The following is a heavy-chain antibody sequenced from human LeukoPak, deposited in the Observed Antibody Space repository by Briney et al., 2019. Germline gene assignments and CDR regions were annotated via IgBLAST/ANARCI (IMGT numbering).Heavy chain of an antibody. Sequence: SETLSLTCGVHGASVSGYYWSWIRQSPGKGLEWIGEISHSGTTKSNPSLKSRVTISVDTSKNQFSLKLSSVTAADTAVYYCARHIPVSYDAFDLWGRGTTVTVSS. CDR3: ARHIPVSYDAFDL. CDR1: GASVSGYY. D-gene: IGHD6-19*01. V-gene: IGHV4-34*01. J-gene: IGHJ3*01. CDR2: ISHSGTT.